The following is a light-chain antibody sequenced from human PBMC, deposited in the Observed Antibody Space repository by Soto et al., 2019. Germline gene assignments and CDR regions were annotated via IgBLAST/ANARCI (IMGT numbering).Light chain of an antibody. CDR1: RDISNS. V-gene: IGKV1-12*01. CDR2: GAS. Sequence: DIQMTQRPSSVSASVGDRLTITCRASRDISNSLAWYQQTPGKAPKLLLRGASSLHRGVPSRFSGGGAGTEFTLTISSLQPEDFATYYCQQTSAFPRTFGQGTKVDIK. CDR3: QQTSAFPRT. J-gene: IGKJ2*01.